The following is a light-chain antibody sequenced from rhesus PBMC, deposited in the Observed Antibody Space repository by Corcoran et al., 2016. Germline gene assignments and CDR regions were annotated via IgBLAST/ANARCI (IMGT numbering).Light chain of an antibody. V-gene: IGKV4-1*01. CDR1: QSLLYSSIEKTY. J-gene: IGKJ2*01. CDR2: WAS. Sequence: DIVMTQSTDSLAVSLGERVTINCRSSQSLLYSSIEKTYLAWYPQKPGQAPKLRIYWASTRESGVPNRCSGSGSGTDFTLNISGLHAEDVAVYYCQQYYSSPLSFGQGTKVEIK. CDR3: QQYYSSPLS.